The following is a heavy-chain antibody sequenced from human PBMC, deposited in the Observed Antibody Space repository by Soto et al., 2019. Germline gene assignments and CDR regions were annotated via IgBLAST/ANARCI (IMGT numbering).Heavy chain of an antibody. Sequence: TGGSLRLSCAASGFTFSNAWMSWVRQAPGKGLEWVGRIKSKTDGGTTDYAAPVKGRFTISRDDSKITLYLQMNILKTEDTAVYYCTTGYCSGGSCSDDAFDIWGQGTMVT. CDR2: IKSKTDGGTT. V-gene: IGHV3-15*01. D-gene: IGHD2-15*01. J-gene: IGHJ3*02. CDR3: TTGYCSGGSCSDDAFDI. CDR1: GFTFSNAW.